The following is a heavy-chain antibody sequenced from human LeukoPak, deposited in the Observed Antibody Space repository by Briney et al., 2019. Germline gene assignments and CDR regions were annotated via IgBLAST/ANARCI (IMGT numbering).Heavy chain of an antibody. CDR2: IYHSGST. Sequence: PSETLSLTCTVSGGSISSYYWSWIRQPPGKGLEWIGYIYHSGSTYYNPSLKSRITISLDTSKNQFSLKLSSVTAADTAVYYCARDREGLTTRPPGYWGQGTLVTVSS. J-gene: IGHJ4*02. V-gene: IGHV4-59*12. D-gene: IGHD4-17*01. CDR3: ARDREGLTTRPPGY. CDR1: GGSISSYY.